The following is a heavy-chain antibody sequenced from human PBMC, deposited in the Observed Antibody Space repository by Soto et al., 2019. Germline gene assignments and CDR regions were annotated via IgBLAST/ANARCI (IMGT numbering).Heavy chain of an antibody. D-gene: IGHD4-17*01. V-gene: IGHV1-69*01. Sequence: QVRLVQSGAEVKKPGSSVKVSCKASGGTFTSFAISWVRQAPGKGLEWMGEIIPLFGTTNYGQKFQGRVTITADEWTTTAYMELSSLKSEDSAMYYCARETTTVTRDYFYYGMDVWGQGTTVTVSS. CDR1: GGTFTSFA. CDR3: ARETTTVTRDYFYYGMDV. CDR2: IIPLFGTT. J-gene: IGHJ6*02.